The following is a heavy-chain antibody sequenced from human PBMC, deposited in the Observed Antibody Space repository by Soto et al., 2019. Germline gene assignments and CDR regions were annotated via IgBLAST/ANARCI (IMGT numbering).Heavy chain of an antibody. Sequence: PGESLKISCKASGYIFTNYWIGWVRQMPGKGLEWMGIIYPGDSDRRDSPSFQGQVTISADKSSNTVYLQLSSLKASDTAMYYCARKGHIPATAVAFDIGGKGKMVTVPS. CDR1: GYIFTNYW. CDR3: ARKGHIPATAVAFDI. J-gene: IGHJ3*02. CDR2: IYPGDSDR. D-gene: IGHD6-25*01. V-gene: IGHV5-51*01.